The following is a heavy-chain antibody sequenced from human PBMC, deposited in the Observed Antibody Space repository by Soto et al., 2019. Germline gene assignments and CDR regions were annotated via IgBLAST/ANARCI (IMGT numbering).Heavy chain of an antibody. V-gene: IGHV1-18*01. CDR3: ARENSSFDY. D-gene: IGHD2-15*01. CDR1: GYTFRNLG. CDR2: ISAYNANP. Sequence: QIQLLQSGAEVKNPGASVKVTCKASGYTFRNLGISWVRQAPGQGLEWMGWISAYNANPNYAQKFQGRLTMTADTATSTAYMELRSLRSDDTAVYYFARENSSFDYWGQGTLVTVSS. J-gene: IGHJ4*02.